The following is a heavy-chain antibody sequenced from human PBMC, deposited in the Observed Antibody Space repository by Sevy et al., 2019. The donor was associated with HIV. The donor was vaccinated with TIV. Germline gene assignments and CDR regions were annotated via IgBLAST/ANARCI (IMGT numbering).Heavy chain of an antibody. D-gene: IGHD3-10*01. V-gene: IGHV3-20*04. CDR2: INWNGGST. CDR1: GFTFDDYG. Sequence: GGSQRLSCAASGFTFDDYGMSWVRQAPGKGLEWVSGINWNGGSTGYADSVKGRFTISRDNAKNSLYLQINSLRAEDTALYYCARSFYGSGSQRYYYYYMDVWGKGTTVTVSS. CDR3: ARSFYGSGSQRYYYYYMDV. J-gene: IGHJ6*03.